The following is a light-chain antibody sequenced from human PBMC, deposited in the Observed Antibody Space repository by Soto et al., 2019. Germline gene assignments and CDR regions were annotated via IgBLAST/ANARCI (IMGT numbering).Light chain of an antibody. CDR1: SSDVGSYNL. Sequence: QSALTQPASVSGSPGQSITISCTGTSSDVGSYNLVSWYQQHPGKAPKLMIHEGSKWPSGVSDRFSGSKSGNTASLTISGLQSEDEADYYCCSYAGSSTYVFGSGTQLTVL. CDR2: EGS. CDR3: CSYAGSSTYV. J-gene: IGLJ7*01. V-gene: IGLV2-23*01.